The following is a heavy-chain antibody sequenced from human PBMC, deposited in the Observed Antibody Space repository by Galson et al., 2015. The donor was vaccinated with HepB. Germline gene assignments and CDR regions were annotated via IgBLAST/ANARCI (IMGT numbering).Heavy chain of an antibody. CDR2: IIPIFGTA. V-gene: IGHV1-69*13. CDR1: GGTFSSYA. CDR3: ARALRYGDYDDYYYYYYGMDV. J-gene: IGHJ6*02. Sequence: SVKVSCKASGGTFSSYAISWVRQAPGQGLEWMGGIIPIFGTANYAQKFQGRVTITADESTSTAYMELSSLRSEDTAVYYCARALRYGDYDDYYYYYYGMDVWGQGTTVTVSS. D-gene: IGHD4-17*01.